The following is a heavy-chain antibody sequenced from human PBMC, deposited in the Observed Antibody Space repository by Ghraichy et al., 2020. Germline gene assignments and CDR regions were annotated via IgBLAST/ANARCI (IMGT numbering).Heavy chain of an antibody. D-gene: IGHD2-15*01. J-gene: IGHJ4*02. Sequence: GSLRLSCAASGFTFSTYWMHWVRQAPGKGLVWVARIKSDGTITDYADSVKGRFTISRDNAKNTLYLQMNSLRAEDTAVYYCARERTYGLLPTFDYWGQGTLVTVSS. CDR3: ARERTYGLLPTFDY. CDR2: IKSDGTIT. CDR1: GFTFSTYW. V-gene: IGHV3-74*01.